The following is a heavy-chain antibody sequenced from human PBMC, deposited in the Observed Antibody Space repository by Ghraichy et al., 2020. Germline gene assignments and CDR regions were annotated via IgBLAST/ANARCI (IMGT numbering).Heavy chain of an antibody. V-gene: IGHV4-34*01. J-gene: IGHJ4*02. Sequence: SQTLSLTCAVYGGSFSGYYWSWIRQPPGKGLEWIGEINHSGSTNYNPSLKSRVTISVDTSKNQFSLKLSSVTAADTAVYYCARDYCSGGSCYSRFFGGNYFDYWGQGTLVTVSS. CDR3: ARDYCSGGSCYSRFFGGNYFDY. CDR2: INHSGST. D-gene: IGHD2-15*01. CDR1: GGSFSGYY.